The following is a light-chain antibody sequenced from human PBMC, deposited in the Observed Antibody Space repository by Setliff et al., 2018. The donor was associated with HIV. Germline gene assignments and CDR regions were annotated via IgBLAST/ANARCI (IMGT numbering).Light chain of an antibody. CDR2: EVS. Sequence: QSVLTQPASVSGSPGQSITISCTGTSGDVGFYNFVSWYQLHPGKAPKLIIYEVSNRPSGVPDRFSGSNSGTSASLAITGLQAEDEADYYCLSFDTSLSGGVFGTGTKVTVL. J-gene: IGLJ1*01. CDR1: SGDVGFYNF. V-gene: IGLV2-14*01. CDR3: LSFDTSLSGGV.